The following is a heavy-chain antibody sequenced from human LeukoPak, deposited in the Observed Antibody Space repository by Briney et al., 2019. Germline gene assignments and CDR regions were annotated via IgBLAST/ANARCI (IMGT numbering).Heavy chain of an antibody. J-gene: IGHJ6*02. V-gene: IGHV3-48*03. CDR1: GFTFISYE. CDR3: ASVAIRGPYYYYGMDV. D-gene: IGHD5-12*01. Sequence: GGSLRLSCAASGFTFISYEMNWVRQAPGKGLEWVSYISSSGSTIYYADSVKGRFTISRDNAKNSLYLQMNSLRAEDTAVYYCASVAIRGPYYYYGMDVWGQGTTVTVSS. CDR2: ISSSGSTI.